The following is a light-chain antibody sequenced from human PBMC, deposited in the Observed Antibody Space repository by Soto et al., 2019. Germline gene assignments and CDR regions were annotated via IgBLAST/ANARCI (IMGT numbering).Light chain of an antibody. V-gene: IGKV3-20*01. Sequence: EIVLTQSPGTLSLSPGERATLSCRASQRVSSSYFAWYQQKPGQAPRLLIYGASSRATGIPDRFSGSGSGTDFTLTISRLEPQDFAVYYCQQYGSSFGPGTKVDIK. CDR2: GAS. CDR1: QRVSSSY. J-gene: IGKJ3*01. CDR3: QQYGSS.